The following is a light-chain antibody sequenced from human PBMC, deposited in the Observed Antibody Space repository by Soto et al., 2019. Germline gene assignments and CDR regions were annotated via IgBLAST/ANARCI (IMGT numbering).Light chain of an antibody. V-gene: IGLV1-40*01. J-gene: IGLJ3*02. Sequence: QSVQTQPPSVSGAPGQRVTISCTGSSSNIGADYDVHWYRQLPGTAPKLLIYGNNNRPSGVPERFSASKSGTSASLAITGLQAEDEADYYCHSYDSSLSGSVFGGGTKVTVL. CDR3: HSYDSSLSGSV. CDR1: SSNIGADYD. CDR2: GNN.